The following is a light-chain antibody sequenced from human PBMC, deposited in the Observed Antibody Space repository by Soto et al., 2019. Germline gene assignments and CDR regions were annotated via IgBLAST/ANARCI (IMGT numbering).Light chain of an antibody. J-gene: IGKJ1*01. CDR3: MQGTHWPRT. V-gene: IGKV2-30*02. CDR1: QSLVHSDGIAY. CDR2: KVY. Sequence: DVVMTQSPLSLPVTLGQPASISCRSNQSLVHSDGIAYFSWFQQRPGRSQRRLIYKVYNRDSGVQDRFSGSGSGTDFTLKIRRVEAEDVGVYYCMQGTHWPRTFGQGTKVDIK.